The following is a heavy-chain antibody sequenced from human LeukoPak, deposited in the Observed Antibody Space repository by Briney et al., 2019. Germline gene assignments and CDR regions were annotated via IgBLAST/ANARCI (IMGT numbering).Heavy chain of an antibody. Sequence: SETLSLTCIVSGGSISSSIYYWAWVRQPPGKGLEWIGTVFYNGATQYSPSLGSRVTISIDTSTNQFSLKLSSVTAADTAVYYCARHRPLHYGGSSYYFDYWGQGTLVTVSS. CDR1: GGSISSSIYY. CDR2: VFYNGAT. D-gene: IGHD2-15*01. V-gene: IGHV4-39*01. J-gene: IGHJ4*02. CDR3: ARHRPLHYGGSSYYFDY.